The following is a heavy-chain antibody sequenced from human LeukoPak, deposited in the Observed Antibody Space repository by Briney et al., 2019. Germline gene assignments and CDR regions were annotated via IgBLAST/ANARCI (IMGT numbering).Heavy chain of an antibody. Sequence: GSLRLSCAASGFTFSNYAMSWVRQAPGKGLEWVSAISSSSNYIYYADSVRGRFTISRDNAKNSLYLQMNSLRAEDTAVYSCARQGAATGTDAFDIWGQGTVVTVSS. CDR2: ISSSSNYI. D-gene: IGHD6-13*01. CDR1: GFTFSNYA. V-gene: IGHV3-21*01. J-gene: IGHJ3*02. CDR3: ARQGAATGTDAFDI.